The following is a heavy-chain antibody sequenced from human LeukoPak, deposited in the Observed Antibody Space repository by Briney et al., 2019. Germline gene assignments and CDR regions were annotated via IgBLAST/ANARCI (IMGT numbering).Heavy chain of an antibody. CDR2: FKTKYNQV. J-gene: IGHJ4*02. Sequence: GGSLRLSCVASGFTFSDYAMNWVRQAPGKGLEWVSTFKTKYNQVYYAESVRGRFTISTDNSRKTVYLQMNSLRAEDTALYYCARSVPDYTRFDYWGQGALVTVSS. CDR1: GFTFSDYA. D-gene: IGHD4-11*01. CDR3: ARSVPDYTRFDY. V-gene: IGHV3-23*05.